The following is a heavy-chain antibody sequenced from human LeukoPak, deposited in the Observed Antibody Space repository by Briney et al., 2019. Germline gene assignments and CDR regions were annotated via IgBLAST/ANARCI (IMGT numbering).Heavy chain of an antibody. CDR1: GFTFSDYS. CDR2: ISSGSTTI. Sequence: GGTLRLSCAASGFTFSDYSITWGRRAPGKGLVWVSYISSGSTTIYYAASVKGRFTISRDNAKKSLYLQMSSLSAADTAVYYCASREGYYYDSSGIALGIWGQGTLVTVSS. J-gene: IGHJ4*02. V-gene: IGHV3-48*01. CDR3: ASREGYYYDSSGIALGI. D-gene: IGHD3-22*01.